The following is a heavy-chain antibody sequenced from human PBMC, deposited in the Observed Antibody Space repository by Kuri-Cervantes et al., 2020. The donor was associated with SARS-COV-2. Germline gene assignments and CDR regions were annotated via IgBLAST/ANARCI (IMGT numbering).Heavy chain of an antibody. CDR2: INSDGSST. D-gene: IGHD3-22*01. V-gene: IGHV3-74*01. Sequence: GESLKISCAASGFTFSSYWMHWVRQAPGKGLVWVSRINSDGSSTSYADSVKGRFTISRDNAKNSLYLQMNSLRDEDTAVYYCARDQTYYYDSSGHPGDYWGQGTLVTVFS. J-gene: IGHJ4*02. CDR1: GFTFSSYW. CDR3: ARDQTYYYDSSGHPGDY.